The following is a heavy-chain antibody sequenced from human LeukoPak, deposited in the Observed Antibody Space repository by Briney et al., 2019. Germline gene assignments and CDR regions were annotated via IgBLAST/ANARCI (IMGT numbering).Heavy chain of an antibody. V-gene: IGHV3-23*01. CDR1: GFTFSSYA. D-gene: IGHD2-2*02. CDR2: ISGSGGST. Sequence: PGGSLRLSCAASGFTFSSYAMSWVRQAPGKGLEWISAISGSGGSTYYADSVKGRFTISRDNSKNTLYLQMNSLRAEDTAVYYCAKTGGAAIGYYFDYWGQGTLVTVSS. J-gene: IGHJ4*02. CDR3: AKTGGAAIGYYFDY.